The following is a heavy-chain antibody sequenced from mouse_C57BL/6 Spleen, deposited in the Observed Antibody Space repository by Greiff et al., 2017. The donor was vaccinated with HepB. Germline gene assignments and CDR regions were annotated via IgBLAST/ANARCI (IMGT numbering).Heavy chain of an antibody. CDR2: IDPNSGGT. CDR3: ARWRGYVGSYDYAMDY. CDR1: GYTFTSYW. Sequence: QVQLQQPGAELVKPGASVKLSCKASGYTFTSYWMHWVKQRPGRGLEWIGRIDPNSGGTKYNEKFKSKATLTVDKPSSTAYMQLSSLTSEDSAVYCGARWRGYVGSYDYAMDYWRQGTSVTVSS. J-gene: IGHJ4*01. V-gene: IGHV1-72*01. D-gene: IGHD1-1*02.